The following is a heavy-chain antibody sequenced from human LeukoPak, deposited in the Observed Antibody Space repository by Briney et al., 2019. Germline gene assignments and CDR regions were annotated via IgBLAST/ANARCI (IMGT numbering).Heavy chain of an antibody. CDR1: GYTFTGYY. V-gene: IGHV1-2*06. CDR3: ARSLNSGSYPSGS. CDR2: INPYSGGT. D-gene: IGHD1-26*01. Sequence: ASVKVSCKASGYTFTGYYMHWVRQAPGQGLEWMGRINPYSGGTNYAQKFQGRVTITADESTSTAYMELSSLRSEDTAVYYCARSLNSGSYPSGSWGQGTLVTVSS. J-gene: IGHJ5*02.